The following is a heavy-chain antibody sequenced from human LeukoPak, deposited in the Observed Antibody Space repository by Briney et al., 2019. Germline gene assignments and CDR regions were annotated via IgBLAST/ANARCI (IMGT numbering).Heavy chain of an antibody. J-gene: IGHJ4*02. CDR1: GFTVSSNY. Sequence: GGSLRLSCAASGFTVSSNYMSWVRQAPGKGLEWVSVIYSGGSTYYADSVKGRFTISRDNSKNTLYLQMNSLGAEDTAVYYCARGQVVISEYYFDYWGQGTLVTVSS. D-gene: IGHD3-22*01. CDR2: IYSGGST. V-gene: IGHV3-53*01. CDR3: ARGQVVISEYYFDY.